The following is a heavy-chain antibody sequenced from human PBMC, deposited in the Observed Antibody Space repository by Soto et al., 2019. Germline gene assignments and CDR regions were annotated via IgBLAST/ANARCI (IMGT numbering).Heavy chain of an antibody. Sequence: SETLSLTCAVYGGSFSGYYWTWIRQPPGKGLEWIGEINHSGSTNYNPPLKSRVTISVDTSKNQFSLKLSSVTAADTAVYYCAREDCSAGTCSYFDYWGQGTLVTVSS. D-gene: IGHD2-15*01. V-gene: IGHV4-34*01. CDR1: GGSFSGYY. CDR3: AREDCSAGTCSYFDY. J-gene: IGHJ4*02. CDR2: INHSGST.